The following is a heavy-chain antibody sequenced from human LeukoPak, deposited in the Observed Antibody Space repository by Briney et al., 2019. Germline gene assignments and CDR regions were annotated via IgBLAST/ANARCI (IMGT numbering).Heavy chain of an antibody. Sequence: SGGSLRLSCAASGFTVSANYMSWVRQAPGKGLEWVPVLYRNGNAYYADSAKGRFTISRDSSKNTLYLQMNNLRAEDTAVYYCARAMVRGVVTQDEDMDVWGNGTTVIISS. J-gene: IGHJ6*03. CDR1: GFTVSANY. D-gene: IGHD3-10*01. CDR2: LYRNGNA. CDR3: ARAMVRGVVTQDEDMDV. V-gene: IGHV3-53*01.